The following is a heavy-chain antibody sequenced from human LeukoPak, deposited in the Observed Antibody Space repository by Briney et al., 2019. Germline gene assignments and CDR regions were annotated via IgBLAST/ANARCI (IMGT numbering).Heavy chain of an antibody. J-gene: IGHJ4*02. V-gene: IGHV1-18*01. CDR2: ISAYNGNT. Sequence: ASVKVSCKASGYTFTSYGISWVRQAPGQRLEWMGWISAYNGNTNYAQELQGRVTMTTDTSTSTAYMELRSLRSDDTAVYYCARGAYYYGPGSYWIDYWGQGTLVTVPS. D-gene: IGHD3-10*01. CDR3: ARGAYYYGPGSYWIDY. CDR1: GYTFTSYG.